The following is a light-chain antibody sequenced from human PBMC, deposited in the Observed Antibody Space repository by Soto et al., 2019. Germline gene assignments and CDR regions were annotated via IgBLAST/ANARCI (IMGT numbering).Light chain of an antibody. CDR1: SSDVGGYNF. CDR3: SSYTIISTLEV. CDR2: AVS. V-gene: IGLV2-14*01. Sequence: QSVLTQPASVSGSPGQSITISCTGTSSDVGGYNFVSWYQQHPGKAPKLMIYAVSNRPSGVSNRFSGSKSGNTASLTISGLQAEDEADYYCSSYTIISTLEVFGTGTKLTVL. J-gene: IGLJ1*01.